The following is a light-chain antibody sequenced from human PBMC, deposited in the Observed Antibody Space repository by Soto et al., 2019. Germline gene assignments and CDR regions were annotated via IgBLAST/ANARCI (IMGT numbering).Light chain of an antibody. J-gene: IGKJ5*01. V-gene: IGKV3-20*01. Sequence: CQSNVSVYREGGGSFSCSASQSVNSNLAWYQQTPGQAPRLLIYDASTKATAIPDRISGGGSGTDFTLTITGLEPEDLAVYDCQQYGSSPPFTAGQGTRLEIK. CDR2: DAS. CDR3: QQYGSSPPFT. CDR1: QSVNSN.